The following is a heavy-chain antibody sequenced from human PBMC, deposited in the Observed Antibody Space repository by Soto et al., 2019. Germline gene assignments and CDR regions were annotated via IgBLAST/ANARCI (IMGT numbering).Heavy chain of an antibody. CDR3: GASSGSYLNIDY. CDR2: ISAYNGNT. Sequence: ASVKVSCKASGYTFTRYGFSWVRQAPGQGLEWMGWISAYNGNTRYAQKLQGRVTMTTDTSTSTVYMELRSLRSDDTAVYYCGASSGSYLNIDYWGQGTLVTVSS. V-gene: IGHV1-18*01. J-gene: IGHJ4*02. CDR1: GYTFTRYG. D-gene: IGHD1-26*01.